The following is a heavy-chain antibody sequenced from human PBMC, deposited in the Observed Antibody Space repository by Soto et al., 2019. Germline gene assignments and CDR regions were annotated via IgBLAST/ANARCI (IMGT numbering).Heavy chain of an antibody. CDR2: IRSKAKDYAT. CDR3: VLEGAGFGQ. D-gene: IGHD1-26*01. J-gene: IGHJ4*02. Sequence: EVQLVESGGGLVQPGGSVKLSCAASGFNFSVSSMHWVRQASGKGLEWVGRIRSKAKDYATAYAESVKGRFAISRDDLKNTMYLQMSSQRTEDTAMYYCVLEGAGFGQWGQGTLVTVSS. CDR1: GFNFSVSS. V-gene: IGHV3-73*01.